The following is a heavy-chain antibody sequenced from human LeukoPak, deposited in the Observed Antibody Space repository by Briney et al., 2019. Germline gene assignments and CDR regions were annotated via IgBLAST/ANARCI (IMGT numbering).Heavy chain of an antibody. CDR2: ISYDGSNK. J-gene: IGHJ2*01. Sequence: GGSLRLSCAASGFTFSSYAMHWVRQAPGKGLEWVAVISYDGSNKYYADSVKGRFTISRDNSKNTLYLQMNSLRAEDTAVYSCARDMNGDGDAPYWYFDLWGRGTLVTVSS. D-gene: IGHD5-24*01. CDR3: ARDMNGDGDAPYWYFDL. V-gene: IGHV3-30-3*01. CDR1: GFTFSSYA.